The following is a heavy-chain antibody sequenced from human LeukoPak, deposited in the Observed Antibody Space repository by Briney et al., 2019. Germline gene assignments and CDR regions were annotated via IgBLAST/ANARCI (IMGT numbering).Heavy chain of an antibody. CDR2: XXXXGXXT. J-gene: IGHJ4*02. Sequence: GGSLRLSXAASGXTFXXXXXXXXRQAPGXXXXXXXXXXXXGXXTYYAASVXXXXTXXRXNSKNTLYLQMNSLRAEDTAVYYCAKLSRAPGEEQGDYWGQGTLVTVSS. V-gene: IGHV3-23*01. CDR3: AKLSRAPGEEQGDY. CDR1: GXTFXXXX. D-gene: IGHD1-26*01.